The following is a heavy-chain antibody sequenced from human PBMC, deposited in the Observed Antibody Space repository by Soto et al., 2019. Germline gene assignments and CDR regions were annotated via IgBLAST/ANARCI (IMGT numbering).Heavy chain of an antibody. CDR2: ISSSSSTI. CDR1: GFTFSSYS. CDR3: ARDSRWLQLIRYYGMDV. V-gene: IGHV3-48*01. Sequence: PGGSLRLSCAASGFTFSSYSMNWVRQAPGKGLEWVSYISSSSSTIYYADSVKGRFTISRDNAKNSLYLQMNSLRAEDTAVYYCARDSRWLQLIRYYGMDVWGQGTTVTVSS. D-gene: IGHD5-12*01. J-gene: IGHJ6*02.